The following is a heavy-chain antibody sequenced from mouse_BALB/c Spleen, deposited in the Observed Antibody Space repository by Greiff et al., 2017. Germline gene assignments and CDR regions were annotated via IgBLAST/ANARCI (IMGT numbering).Heavy chain of an antibody. D-gene: IGHD2-4*01. V-gene: IGHV1-80*01. J-gene: IGHJ3*01. CDR1: GYAFSSYW. CDR3: ARRRDYDYDEWFAY. CDR2: IYPGDGDT. Sequence: QVQLQQSGAELVRPGSSVKISCKASGYAFSSYWMNWVKQRPGQGLEWIGQIYPGDGDTNYNGKFKGKATLTADKSSSTAYMQLSSLTSEDSAVYFCARRRDYDYDEWFAYWGQGTLVTVSA.